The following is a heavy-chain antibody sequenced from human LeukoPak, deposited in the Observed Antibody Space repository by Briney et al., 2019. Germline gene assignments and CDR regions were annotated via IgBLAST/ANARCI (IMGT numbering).Heavy chain of an antibody. Sequence: GASVKVSCKTSGYTFTGYYMHWVRQAPGQGLEWMGRMNPNSGDTNYAQQFQGRVTMTRDTSINTAYMELSSLRSDDTAVYYCVPRGDGGFDYWGQGTPVVVSS. V-gene: IGHV1-2*06. J-gene: IGHJ4*02. CDR1: GYTFTGYY. CDR3: VPRGDGGFDY. D-gene: IGHD3-16*01. CDR2: MNPNSGDT.